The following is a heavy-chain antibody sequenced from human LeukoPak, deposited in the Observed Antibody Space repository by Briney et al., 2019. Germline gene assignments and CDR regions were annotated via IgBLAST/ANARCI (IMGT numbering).Heavy chain of an antibody. D-gene: IGHD3-22*01. CDR1: GGTFSSYA. Sequence: GASVKVSCKASGGTFSSYAISWVRQAPGQGLEWMGGIIPIFGTANYAQKFQGRVTITTDESTSTACMELSSLRSEDTAVYYCARSVYDSSGYYPYYYYYYMDVWGKGTTVTVSS. J-gene: IGHJ6*03. CDR2: IIPIFGTA. CDR3: ARSVYDSSGYYPYYYYYYMDV. V-gene: IGHV1-69*05.